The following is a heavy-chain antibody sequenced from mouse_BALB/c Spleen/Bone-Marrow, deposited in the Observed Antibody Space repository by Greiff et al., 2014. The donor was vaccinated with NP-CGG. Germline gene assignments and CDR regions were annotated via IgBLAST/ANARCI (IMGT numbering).Heavy chain of an antibody. J-gene: IGHJ2*01. CDR3: ALHYAYQSDY. CDR2: VDPANGNS. Sequence: EVKLVESGAELVKPGASVKLSCTVFGFNIKSTYIHWVKQRPEQGLEWIGWVDPANGNSKCDPRFQGRATITADSSSNTAYLQLSSLTSEDTAVYYCALHYAYQSDYWGQGTTVTVSS. CDR1: GFNIKSTY. V-gene: IGHV14-3*02. D-gene: IGHD1-2*01.